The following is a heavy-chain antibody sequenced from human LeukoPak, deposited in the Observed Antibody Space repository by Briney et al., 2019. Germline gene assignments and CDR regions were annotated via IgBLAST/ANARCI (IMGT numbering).Heavy chain of an antibody. CDR2: ISWNSGGI. Sequence: GGSLRLSCAASGFTFDDYAIHWVRQAPGKGLEWVSGISWNSGGIGYADSVKGRFTISRDNAKNSLYQQMNSLRAEDMALYYCAKSMGYSYGHDAFDIWGQGTMVTVSS. CDR3: AKSMGYSYGHDAFDI. V-gene: IGHV3-9*03. J-gene: IGHJ3*02. D-gene: IGHD5-18*01. CDR1: GFTFDDYA.